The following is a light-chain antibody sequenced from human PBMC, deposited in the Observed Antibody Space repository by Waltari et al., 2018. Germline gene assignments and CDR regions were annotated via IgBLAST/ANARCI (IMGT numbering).Light chain of an antibody. J-gene: IGLJ2*01. CDR3: SSFAGSNAVL. CDR1: SDDVGGYNY. V-gene: IGLV2-8*01. CDR2: QVS. Sequence: QSALTPPPSASGSPGQSVTISCTRTSDDVGGYNYVSWYQQHPGKAPKFLIYQVSNRPSGVPDRFSGSKSGNTASLTVSGLQAEDEADYYCSSFAGSNAVLFGGGTKLTVL.